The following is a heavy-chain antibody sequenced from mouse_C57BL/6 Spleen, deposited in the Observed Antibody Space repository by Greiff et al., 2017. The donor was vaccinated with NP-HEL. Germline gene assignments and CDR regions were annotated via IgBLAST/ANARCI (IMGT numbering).Heavy chain of an antibody. Sequence: QVQLKQPGAELVKPGASVKMSCKASGYTFTSYWITWVKQRPGQGLEWIGDIYPGSGSTNYNEKFKSKATLTVDTSSSTAYMQLSSLTSEDSAVYYCAEVYYDYAVYFDYWGQGTTLTVSS. CDR2: IYPGSGST. V-gene: IGHV1-55*01. CDR1: GYTFTSYW. J-gene: IGHJ2*01. CDR3: AEVYYDYAVYFDY. D-gene: IGHD2-4*01.